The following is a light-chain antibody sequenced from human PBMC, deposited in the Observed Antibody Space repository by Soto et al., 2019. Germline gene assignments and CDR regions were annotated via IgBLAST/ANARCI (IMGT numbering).Light chain of an antibody. CDR2: DVS. J-gene: IGLJ1*01. V-gene: IGLV2-11*01. CDR1: SSDVGGYNY. Sequence: QSALTQPRSVSGSPAQSVTISCTGASSDVGGYNYVSWYQHHPGKAPKLMIYDVSKRPSGVPDRFSGSKSGNTASLTISGPQTEEEADYYCCSYAGRYTYVFGTGTKVTVL. CDR3: CSYAGRYTYV.